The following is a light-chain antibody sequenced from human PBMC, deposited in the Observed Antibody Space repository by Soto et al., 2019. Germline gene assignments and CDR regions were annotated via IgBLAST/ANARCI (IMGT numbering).Light chain of an antibody. Sequence: DIQLTQSPSVLSASVGDTVTITCRASQALSNYLAWYQQKPGKAPDLLIYSASTLQSGVPSRFSGSGSETEFTLTISRLEPKDFAVYYCQQYGSSPPITFGQGTRLEIK. CDR2: SAS. CDR1: QALSNY. CDR3: QQYGSSPPIT. J-gene: IGKJ5*01. V-gene: IGKV1-9*01.